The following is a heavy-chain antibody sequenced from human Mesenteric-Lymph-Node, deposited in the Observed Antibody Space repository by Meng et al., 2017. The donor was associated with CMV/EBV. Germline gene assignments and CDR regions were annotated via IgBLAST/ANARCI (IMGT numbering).Heavy chain of an antibody. D-gene: IGHD3-22*01. CDR3: ARLTYYSDGGDYYY. CDR2: ISSGGDAT. CDR1: GFTFSSYA. V-gene: IGHV3-23*01. J-gene: IGHJ4*02. Sequence: GESLKISCAASGFTFSSYAMIWVRQAPGKGLEWVSTISSGGDATYYADSVKGRFTISRDNSRNTLYLHMNSLRAEDTAVFYCARLTYYSDGGDYYYWGQGTLVTVSS.